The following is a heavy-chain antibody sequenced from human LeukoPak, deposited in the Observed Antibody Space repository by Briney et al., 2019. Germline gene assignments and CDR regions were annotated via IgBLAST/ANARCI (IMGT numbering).Heavy chain of an antibody. CDR3: VRYCSSTTCYTRAVDY. CDR2: IYHSGSA. V-gene: IGHV4-38-2*02. CDR1: GYSITSGDN. J-gene: IGHJ4*02. D-gene: IGHD2-2*02. Sequence: SETLSLTCTVSGYSITSGDNWAWIRQPPGKVLEWIGSIYHSGSAYYNPSLKSRVTISVDTSKNQFSLKLSSVTAADTAVYYCVRYCSSTTCYTRAVDYWGQGTLVTVSS.